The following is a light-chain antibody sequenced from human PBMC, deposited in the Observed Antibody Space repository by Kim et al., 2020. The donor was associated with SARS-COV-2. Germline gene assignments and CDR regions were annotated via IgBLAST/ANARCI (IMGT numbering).Light chain of an antibody. CDR3: HQYNSYST. J-gene: IGKJ2*01. Sequence: LSASMGDRVTITGRASQTINSWLAWYQQKPGKAPKLLIYKASNLESGVPSRFSGSGSGTEFTLTISSLQPDDFATYYCHQYNSYSTFGQGTKLEI. V-gene: IGKV1-5*03. CDR1: QTINSW. CDR2: KAS.